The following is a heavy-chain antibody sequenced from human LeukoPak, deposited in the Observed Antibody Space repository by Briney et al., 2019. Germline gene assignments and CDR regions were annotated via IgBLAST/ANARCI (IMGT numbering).Heavy chain of an antibody. CDR3: ARGDWPVDY. J-gene: IGHJ4*02. CDR2: ISSSSSYI. CDR1: GFTFSSYS. Sequence: GGSLRLSCAASGFTFSSYSLSWVRQAPGKGLEWVSSISSSSSYIYYADSAKGRFTISRDNAKNSLYVQMNSLRAEDTAVYYCARGDWPVDYWGQGTLVTVSS. D-gene: IGHD3-16*01. V-gene: IGHV3-21*01.